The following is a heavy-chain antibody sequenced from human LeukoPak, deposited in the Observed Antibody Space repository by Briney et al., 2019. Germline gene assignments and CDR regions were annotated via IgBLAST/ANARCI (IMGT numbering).Heavy chain of an antibody. CDR2: IFPILGIA. Sequence: ASVKVSCKASGGTVSSYTISWVRQAPGQGLEWRGRIFPILGIANYAQKFQGRVTINEDKSTSKAYTEMRSLRSVDTGEYYCARRDSFVGAIRNWGQGTLVTVSS. D-gene: IGHD1-26*01. V-gene: IGHV1-69*02. CDR1: GGTVSSYT. J-gene: IGHJ4*02. CDR3: ARRDSFVGAIRN.